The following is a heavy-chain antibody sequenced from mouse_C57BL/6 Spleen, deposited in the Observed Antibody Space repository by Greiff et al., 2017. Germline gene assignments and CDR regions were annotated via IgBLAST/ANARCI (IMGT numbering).Heavy chain of an antibody. CDR3: ARGRLRLGYYFDY. D-gene: IGHD2-4*01. Sequence: QVHVQQSGAELMKPGASVKLSCKATGYTFTGYWIEWVKQRPGHGLEWIGEILPGSGSTIYNEKFKGKATFTADTSSNTAYMQLSSLTTEESAIYDCARGRLRLGYYFDYWGQGTTLTVSS. V-gene: IGHV1-9*01. CDR2: ILPGSGST. J-gene: IGHJ2*01. CDR1: GYTFTGYW.